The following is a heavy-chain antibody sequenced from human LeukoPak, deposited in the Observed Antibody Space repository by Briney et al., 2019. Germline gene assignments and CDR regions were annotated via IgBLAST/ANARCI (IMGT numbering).Heavy chain of an antibody. CDR1: GGTFSSYA. CDR3: ARDSGHRRYFDY. D-gene: IGHD3-9*01. J-gene: IGHJ4*02. Sequence: ASVKVSCKASGGTFSSYAISWVRQAPGQGLEWMGGIIPIFGTANYAQKFQGRVTITADESTSTAYMELSSLRSEDTAVYYCARDSGHRRYFDYWGQGTLVTVSS. CDR2: IIPIFGTA. V-gene: IGHV1-69*13.